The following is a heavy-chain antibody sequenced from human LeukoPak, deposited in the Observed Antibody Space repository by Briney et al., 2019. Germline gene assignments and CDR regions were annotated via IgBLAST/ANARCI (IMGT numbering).Heavy chain of an antibody. Sequence: SETPSLTCTVSGGSISSYYWSWIRQPPGKGLEWIGYIYYSGSTNYNPSLKSRVTISVDTSKNQFSLKLSSVTAADTAVYYCARRRGYSYADIWGQGTMVTVSS. J-gene: IGHJ3*02. D-gene: IGHD5-18*01. V-gene: IGHV4-59*01. CDR1: GGSISSYY. CDR3: ARRRGYSYADI. CDR2: IYYSGST.